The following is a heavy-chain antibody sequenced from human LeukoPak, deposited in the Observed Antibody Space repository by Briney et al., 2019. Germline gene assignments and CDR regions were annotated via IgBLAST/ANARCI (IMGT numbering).Heavy chain of an antibody. CDR3: ARALEILTGTGWFDP. CDR2: ISAYNGNT. CDR1: GYTFTSYG. J-gene: IGHJ5*02. Sequence: GAPVKVSCKASGYTFTSYGISWVRQAPGQGLEWMGWISAYNGNTNYAQKLQGRVTMTTDTSTSTAYMELRSLRSDDTAVYYCARALEILTGTGWFDPWGQGTLVTVSS. V-gene: IGHV1-18*01. D-gene: IGHD3-9*01.